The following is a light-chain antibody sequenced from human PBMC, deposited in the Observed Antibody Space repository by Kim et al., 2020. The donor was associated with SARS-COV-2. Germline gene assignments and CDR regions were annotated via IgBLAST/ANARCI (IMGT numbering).Light chain of an antibody. CDR2: GAS. CDR3: QQYNNWPRT. CDR1: QSVSSN. Sequence: EIVMTQSPATLSVSPGERATLSCRASQSVSSNLAWYQQKPGQAPRLLIYGASTRATGIPARFSGSGSGTEFNLTINSLQSEDLAIYYCQQYNNWPRTFGQGTKVDSK. V-gene: IGKV3-15*01. J-gene: IGKJ1*01.